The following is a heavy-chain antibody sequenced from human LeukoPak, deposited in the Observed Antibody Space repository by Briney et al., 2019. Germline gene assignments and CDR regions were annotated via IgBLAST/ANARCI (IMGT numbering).Heavy chain of an antibody. Sequence: SETLSLTCGVYGGSFSGYYWSWLRQPPGKGLEWIGEINDSETTNYNPSLKSRVTISLDTSKNRISLKLSSVTPADTAVYYCARISAAGSFYYFYGMDVWGQGTTVTVSS. V-gene: IGHV4-34*01. J-gene: IGHJ6*02. CDR3: ARISAAGSFYYFYGMDV. D-gene: IGHD6-13*01. CDR1: GGSFSGYY. CDR2: INDSETT.